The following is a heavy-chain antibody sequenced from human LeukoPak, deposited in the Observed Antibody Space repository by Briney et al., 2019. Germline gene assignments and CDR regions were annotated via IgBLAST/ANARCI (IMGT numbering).Heavy chain of an antibody. CDR1: RGSIRTADYY. J-gene: IGHJ5*01. V-gene: IGHV4-39*01. Sequence: SETLSLTCTVSRGSIRTADYYWAWVRQPPGEGLEWLGSIYFSGTPYFNPSLKSRVAVSIDTSKNQFSLKVTSVNASDTAVYFCARTSSWYAGAWFDSWGQGTMVTVSS. D-gene: IGHD6-13*01. CDR3: ARTSSWYAGAWFDS. CDR2: IYFSGTP.